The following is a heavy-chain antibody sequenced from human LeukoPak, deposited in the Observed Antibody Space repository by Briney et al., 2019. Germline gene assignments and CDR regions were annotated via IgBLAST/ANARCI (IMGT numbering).Heavy chain of an antibody. D-gene: IGHD5-24*01. CDR2: INSDGSST. CDR1: GFTFSSYW. J-gene: IGHJ4*02. V-gene: IGHV3-74*01. Sequence: GGSLRLSCAASGFTFSSYWMHWVRQAPGKGLVWVSRINSDGSSTGYADSVKGRFTISRDNAKNTLYLQMNSLRAEDTAVYYCARDRVEMATIIFDYWGQGTLVTVSS. CDR3: ARDRVEMATIIFDY.